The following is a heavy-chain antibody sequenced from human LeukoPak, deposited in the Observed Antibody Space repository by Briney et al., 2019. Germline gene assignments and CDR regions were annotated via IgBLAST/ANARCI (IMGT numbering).Heavy chain of an antibody. Sequence: SETLSLTCAVYGGSFSGYYWSWIRQPPGKGLEWIGEINHSGSTNYNPSLKSRVTISVDTSKNQFSLKLSSVTAADTAVYYCARFSVVLANYDAFDIWGQGTMVTVSS. D-gene: IGHD4/OR15-4a*01. V-gene: IGHV4-34*01. CDR2: INHSGST. J-gene: IGHJ3*02. CDR3: ARFSVVLANYDAFDI. CDR1: GGSFSGYY.